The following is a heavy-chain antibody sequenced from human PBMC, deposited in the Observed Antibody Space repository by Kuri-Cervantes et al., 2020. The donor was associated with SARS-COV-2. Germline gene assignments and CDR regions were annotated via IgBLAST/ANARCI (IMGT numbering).Heavy chain of an antibody. CDR1: GGSVSSGSYY. Sequence: SETLSPTCTVSGGSVSSGSYYWSWIRQPPGKGLEWIGYIYYSGSTNYNPSLKSRVTISVDRSKNQFSLKLSSVTAADTAVYYCARDSRVGIAAAGLYYWGQGTLVTDSS. J-gene: IGHJ4*02. V-gene: IGHV4-61*01. CDR3: ARDSRVGIAAAGLYY. D-gene: IGHD6-13*01. CDR2: IYYSGST.